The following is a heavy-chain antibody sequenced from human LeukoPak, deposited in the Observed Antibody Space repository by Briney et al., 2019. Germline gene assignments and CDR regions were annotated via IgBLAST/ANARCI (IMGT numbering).Heavy chain of an antibody. CDR3: ARNSGSLVY. D-gene: IGHD1-26*01. Sequence: PSETLSLTAPGNSAHFSGYYWGWIRQHPGKGLEWIGEINHSGSTNYNPSLKSRVTISVDTSKNQFSLKLSSVTAADTAVYYCARNSGSLVYWGQGTLVTVSS. CDR1: SAHFSGYY. J-gene: IGHJ4*02. V-gene: IGHV4-34*01. CDR2: INHSGST.